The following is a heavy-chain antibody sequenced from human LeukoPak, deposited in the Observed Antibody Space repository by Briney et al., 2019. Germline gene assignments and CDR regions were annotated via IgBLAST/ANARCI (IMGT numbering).Heavy chain of an antibody. V-gene: IGHV4-39*01. D-gene: IGHD6-19*01. CDR2: IYYSGAT. CDR3: AGGRSSVLGY. J-gene: IGHJ4*02. Sequence: SETLSLTCTVSGGSISSSTYYWGWIRQPPGKGLEWIGSIYYSGATYYNPSLKSRVTISADTSKNQFPLKLSSVTAADTAVYYCAGGRSSVLGYWGQGTLVTVSS. CDR1: GGSISSSTYY.